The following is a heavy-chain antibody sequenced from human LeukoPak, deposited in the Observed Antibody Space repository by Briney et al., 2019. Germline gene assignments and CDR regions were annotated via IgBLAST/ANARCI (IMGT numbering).Heavy chain of an antibody. CDR3: AKDLRGYNYYGYFDY. Sequence: PGGSLRLSCAASGFTFSDYSMNWVRQAPGKGLEWVSSISGSGGSTYYADSVKGRFTISRDNSKNTLYLQMNSLRAEDTAVYYCAKDLRGYNYYGYFDYWGQGTLVTVSS. CDR2: ISGSGGST. CDR1: GFTFSDYS. V-gene: IGHV3-23*01. J-gene: IGHJ4*02. D-gene: IGHD5-18*01.